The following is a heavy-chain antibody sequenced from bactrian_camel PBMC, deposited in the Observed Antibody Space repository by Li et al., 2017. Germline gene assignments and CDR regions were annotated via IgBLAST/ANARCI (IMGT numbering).Heavy chain of an antibody. V-gene: IGHV3S26*01. CDR3: AVLDDIYCSGGYWTGIPSAVFRY. J-gene: IGHJ4*01. CDR2: LDNGDGST. Sequence: HVQLVESGGGSVQTGGSLRLSCLASNSLPNNYCMGWFRQAPGKEREGVANLDNGDGSTKYADPVKGRFTISHDNAKNILYLQMNNLKPEDTAMYYCAVLDDIYCSGGYWTGIPSAVFRYWGLGTQVTVS. CDR1: NSLPNNYC. D-gene: IGHD2*01.